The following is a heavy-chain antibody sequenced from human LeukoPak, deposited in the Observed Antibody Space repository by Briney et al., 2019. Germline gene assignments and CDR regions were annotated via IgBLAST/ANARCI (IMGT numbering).Heavy chain of an antibody. CDR2: KYYSGTT. Sequence: SETLSLTCTVSGGSINNYYWSWIRQPPGKGLEWIGYKYYSGTTKYNPPLKSRVTISLDTSKNQFSLKLTPVTTADTAVYYCATHTTSYGEDYWGQGALVTVSS. J-gene: IGHJ4*02. D-gene: IGHD4/OR15-4a*01. V-gene: IGHV4-59*01. CDR3: ATHTTSYGEDY. CDR1: GGSINNYY.